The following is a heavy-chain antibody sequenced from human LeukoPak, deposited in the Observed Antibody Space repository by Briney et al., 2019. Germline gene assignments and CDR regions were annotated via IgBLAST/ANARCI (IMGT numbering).Heavy chain of an antibody. CDR1: GFTFSSYW. CDR2: ISSSGSTI. V-gene: IGHV3-48*04. Sequence: GGSLRLSCAASGFTFSSYWMSWVRQAPGKGLEWVSYISSSGSTIYYADSVKGRFTISRDNAKNSLYLQMNSLRAEDTAVYYCARVIYDILTGYSPLDYWGQGTLVTVSS. D-gene: IGHD3-9*01. CDR3: ARVIYDILTGYSPLDY. J-gene: IGHJ4*02.